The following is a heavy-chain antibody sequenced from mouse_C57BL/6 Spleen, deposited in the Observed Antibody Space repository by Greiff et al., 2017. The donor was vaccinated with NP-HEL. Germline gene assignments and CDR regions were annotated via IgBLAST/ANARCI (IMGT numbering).Heavy chain of an antibody. J-gene: IGHJ2*01. D-gene: IGHD2-12*01. Sequence: VKLMESGPELVKPGASVKISCKASGYAFSSSWMNWVKQRPGKGLEWIGWIYPGDGDTNYNGKFKGKATLTADKSSSTAYMQLSSLTSEDSAVYICERGQDGDDSCDYWGQGTTLTVSA. CDR1: GYAFSSSW. CDR2: IYPGDGDT. CDR3: ERGQDGDDSCDY. V-gene: IGHV1-82*01.